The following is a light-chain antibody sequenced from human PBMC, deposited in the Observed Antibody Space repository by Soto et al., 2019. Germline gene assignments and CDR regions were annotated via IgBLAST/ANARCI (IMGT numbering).Light chain of an antibody. Sequence: QSVLTQPASVSGSPGQSITISCTGTSSDVGRYKFVSWYQHHPGKAPKLLIYEVSERPSGVSYRFSGSKSGNTASLTISGLQAGDEADYYCCSYAGRRAHDVFATGTKLTVL. CDR2: EVS. V-gene: IGLV2-23*02. CDR3: CSYAGRRAHDV. CDR1: SSDVGRYKF. J-gene: IGLJ1*01.